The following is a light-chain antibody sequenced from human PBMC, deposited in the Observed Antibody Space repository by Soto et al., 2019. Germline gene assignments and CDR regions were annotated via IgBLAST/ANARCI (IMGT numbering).Light chain of an antibody. CDR2: LGS. J-gene: IGKJ4*01. Sequence: DIVMTQSPLSLPVTPGEPASISCRSSQSLLHSNGYNYLDWYLQKPGQSPQLLIYLGSNRASGVPDRFCSSGSGTDFTLKISRVEAEDVGVYYCMQSLQTPLTFGGGTKVEIK. CDR3: MQSLQTPLT. V-gene: IGKV2-28*01. CDR1: QSLLHSNGYNY.